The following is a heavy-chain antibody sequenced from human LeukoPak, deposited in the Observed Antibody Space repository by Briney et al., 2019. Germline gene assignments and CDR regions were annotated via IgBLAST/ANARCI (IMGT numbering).Heavy chain of an antibody. CDR2: ISSSSSYI. CDR1: GFTFSSYS. Sequence: GGSLRLSCAASGFTFSSYSMNWVRQAPGKGLEWVSSISSSSSYIYYADSVKGRFTISRDNAKNSLYLQMNSLRAEDTAVYYCARDGMSAAEFDYWGQGTLVTVSS. J-gene: IGHJ4*02. V-gene: IGHV3-21*01. CDR3: ARDGMSAAEFDY. D-gene: IGHD1-26*01.